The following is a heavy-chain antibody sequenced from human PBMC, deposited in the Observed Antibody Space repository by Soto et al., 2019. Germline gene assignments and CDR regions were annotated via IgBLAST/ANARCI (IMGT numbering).Heavy chain of an antibody. J-gene: IGHJ4*02. CDR1: GFTFDDYA. CDR3: AVSLSGDPYPLDC. Sequence: GGSLRLSCAASGFTFDDYAMHWVRRAPGKGLEWVSGISWNSGKIAYADSVRGRFTISRDSAKNSLYLQMNSLRTEDTALYYCAVSLSGDPYPLDCWGQGALVTVSS. CDR2: ISWNSGKI. D-gene: IGHD7-27*01. V-gene: IGHV3-9*01.